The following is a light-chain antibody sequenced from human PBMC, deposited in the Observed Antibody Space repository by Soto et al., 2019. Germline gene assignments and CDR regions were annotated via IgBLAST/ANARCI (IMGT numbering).Light chain of an antibody. J-gene: IGKJ2*01. Sequence: ESVLTQSPGTLSLSPGERATLSCRASQSVSNSFFAWYQQKPGQAPRLLNYGISSRATGVPDRFSGSGSETDFTITISRLEPEDFVVYYCQQYSTLPHTFGQGTKLEVK. CDR2: GIS. V-gene: IGKV3-20*01. CDR1: QSVSNSF. CDR3: QQYSTLPHT.